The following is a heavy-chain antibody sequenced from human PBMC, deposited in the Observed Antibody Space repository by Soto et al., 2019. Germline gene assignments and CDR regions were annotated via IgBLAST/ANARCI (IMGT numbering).Heavy chain of an antibody. D-gene: IGHD6-6*01. J-gene: IGHJ6*03. Sequence: SETLSLTCTVSGGSIGSDHYYWGWIRQSPGKGLEWIASIYYSGGTYYNPSLKSRVTISVDTSKNQFSLKLSSVTAADTAVYYCARDLARPDSSYYYYMDVWGQGTTVTVSS. V-gene: IGHV4-39*07. CDR3: ARDLARPDSSYYYYMDV. CDR1: GGSIGSDHYY. CDR2: IYYSGGT.